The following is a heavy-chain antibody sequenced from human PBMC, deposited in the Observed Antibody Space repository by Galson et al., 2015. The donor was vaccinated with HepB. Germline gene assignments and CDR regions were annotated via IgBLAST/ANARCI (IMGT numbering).Heavy chain of an antibody. D-gene: IGHD3-10*01. CDR3: AKDLAMVRGAHYYYFGMDV. CDR1: GFNFDEYV. V-gene: IGHV3-9*01. J-gene: IGHJ6*02. Sequence: SLRLSCAASGFNFDEYVMHWVRQAPGKGLEWVSSISWNGGSIGYADSVKGRFTISRDNAKNSLYLQMNSLRAEDTALYYCAKDLAMVRGAHYYYFGMDVWCQGTTGTVSS. CDR2: ISWNGGSI.